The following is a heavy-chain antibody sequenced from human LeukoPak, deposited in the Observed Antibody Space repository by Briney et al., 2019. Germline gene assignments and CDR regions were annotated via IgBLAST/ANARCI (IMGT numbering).Heavy chain of an antibody. CDR2: LSGSGAGA. D-gene: IGHD2-8*01. Sequence: SWIRPPPGKGLEWVSGLSGSGAGAYYADSGKGRFTNSRDNSKNPLYLQMNSLRAEDTAVYYCAKMVREFYTISYYFDYWGQGTLVTVSS. V-gene: IGHV3-23*01. J-gene: IGHJ4*02. CDR3: AKMVREFYTISYYFDY.